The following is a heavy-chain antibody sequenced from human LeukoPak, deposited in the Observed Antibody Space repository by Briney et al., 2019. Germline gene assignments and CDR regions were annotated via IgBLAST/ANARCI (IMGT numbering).Heavy chain of an antibody. J-gene: IGHJ6*03. Sequence: SETLSLTCTVSGGSISSYYWSWIRQPPGKGLEWIGYIYYSGSTNYNPSLKSRVTISVDTSKNQFSLKLSSVTAADTAVYYCAGVVVAATLRYYYYYMDVWGKGTTVTVSS. CDR1: GGSISSYY. D-gene: IGHD2-15*01. CDR2: IYYSGST. V-gene: IGHV4-59*01. CDR3: AGVVVAATLRYYYYYMDV.